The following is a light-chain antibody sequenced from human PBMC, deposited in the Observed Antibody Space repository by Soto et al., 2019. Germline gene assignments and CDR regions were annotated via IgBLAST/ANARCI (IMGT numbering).Light chain of an antibody. CDR2: FGS. CDR3: MPSQQTPPT. CDR1: QSLLQSNGYNY. Sequence: DIVMTQSPLSLPVTPGEPASISCSSSQSLLQSNGYNYLDWYLQKPGQSPQLLIFFGSYRASGVPDRFSGSGSGTDFPLKIRGVEAEDVGIYYCMPSQQTPPTFGQGTRVEIK. J-gene: IGKJ1*01. V-gene: IGKV2-28*01.